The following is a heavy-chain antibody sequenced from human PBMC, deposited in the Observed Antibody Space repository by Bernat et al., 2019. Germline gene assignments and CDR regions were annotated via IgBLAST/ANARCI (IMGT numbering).Heavy chain of an antibody. CDR1: GFTFSSSW. CDR2: IKQDGSEK. V-gene: IGHV3-7*01. CDR3: ARDRYYFYY. J-gene: IGHJ4*02. Sequence: EVQLLESGGGLVQPGGSLRLSCAASGFTFSSSWMTWVRQAPGKGLEWVANIKQDGSEKYYVDSVKGRFTISRDNAKNSLYLQMNGLRAEDTAVYYCARDRYYFYYWGQGTLVTVSS.